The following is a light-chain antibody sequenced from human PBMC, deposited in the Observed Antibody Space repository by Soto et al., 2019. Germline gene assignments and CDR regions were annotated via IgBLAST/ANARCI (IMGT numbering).Light chain of an antibody. CDR2: DTS. V-gene: IGKV3-11*01. CDR1: QSVSNY. J-gene: IGKJ1*01. CDR3: QQRSKFLWT. Sequence: EIVLTQSPATLSLSPRERATLSCRASQSVSNYLAWYQQKPGQAPRLLMYDTSNRAPGIPARFSGSGSGTDFTLTISSLEPEDFAVYFCQQRSKFLWTFGQGTKVEI.